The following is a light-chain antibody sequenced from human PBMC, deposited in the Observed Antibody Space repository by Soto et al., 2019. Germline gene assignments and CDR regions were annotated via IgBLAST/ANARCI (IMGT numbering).Light chain of an antibody. J-gene: IGKJ5*01. CDR3: QQLNSYPQT. CDR1: QFLSSY. Sequence: ELVLIQSPATLSLSPGERATLSCRASQFLSSYLAWYQQKTGQPPRLLIYDTSNRAAGIPARFSGSGSGPDFTLTISSLQPEDSATYFCQQLNSYPQTFGQGTRLEIK. CDR2: DTS. V-gene: IGKV3-11*01.